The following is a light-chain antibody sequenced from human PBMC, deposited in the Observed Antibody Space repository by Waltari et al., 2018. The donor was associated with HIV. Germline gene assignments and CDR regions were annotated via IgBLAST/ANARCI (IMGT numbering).Light chain of an antibody. CDR1: SREVGSYNL. J-gene: IGLJ2*01. Sequence: QSALPQPASASGSPGQSITISCTGTSREVGSYNLVSWYQQHPGKAPKLMIYEVSKRPSGVSNRFSGSKSGNTASLTISGLQAEDEADYYCCSYAGSSTYVVFGGGTKLTVL. V-gene: IGLV2-23*02. CDR3: CSYAGSSTYVV. CDR2: EVS.